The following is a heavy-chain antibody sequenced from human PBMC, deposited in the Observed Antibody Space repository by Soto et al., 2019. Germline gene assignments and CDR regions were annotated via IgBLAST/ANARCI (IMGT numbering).Heavy chain of an antibody. CDR1: GYTFSGFY. CDR3: VSAAVTGTAGLDF. CDR2: INPNSGGT. D-gene: IGHD6-19*01. V-gene: IGHV1-2*02. Sequence: QVLLLQSGAEVKKPGASVKVSCKASGYTFSGFYMHWVRQAPGQGLEWMGWINPNSGGTTSAEKFQGRVTMTRDTSISTAYMELSRLTSDDTAVYYCVSAAVTGTAGLDFWGQGTQVTVSS. J-gene: IGHJ4*02.